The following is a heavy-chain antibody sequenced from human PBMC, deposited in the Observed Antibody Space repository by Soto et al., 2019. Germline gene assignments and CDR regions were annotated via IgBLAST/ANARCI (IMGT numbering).Heavy chain of an antibody. V-gene: IGHV4-34*01. Sequence: PSETLSLTCAVYGGSFSGYYWSWIRQPPGKGLEWIGEINHSGSTNYNPSLKSRVTISVDTSKNQFSLKLSSVTAADTAVYYCARASTLAGTADFDYWGQGTLVTSPQ. J-gene: IGHJ4*02. D-gene: IGHD6-19*01. CDR1: GGSFSGYY. CDR2: INHSGST. CDR3: ARASTLAGTADFDY.